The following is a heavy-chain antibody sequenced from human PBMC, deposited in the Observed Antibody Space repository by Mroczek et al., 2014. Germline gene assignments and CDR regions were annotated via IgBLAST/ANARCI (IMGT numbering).Heavy chain of an antibody. Sequence: QVQLQQWGAGLLKPSETLSLTCAVYGGSFSGYYWSWIRQPPGKGLEWIGEINHSGSTNYNPSLKSRVTISVDTSKNQFSLKLSSVTAADTAVYYCARGVGTVTTAAYFDLWGRGTLVTVSS. CDR2: INHSGST. J-gene: IGHJ2*01. CDR3: ARGVGTVTTAAYFDL. CDR1: GGSFSGYY. V-gene: IGHV4-34*01. D-gene: IGHD4-17*01.